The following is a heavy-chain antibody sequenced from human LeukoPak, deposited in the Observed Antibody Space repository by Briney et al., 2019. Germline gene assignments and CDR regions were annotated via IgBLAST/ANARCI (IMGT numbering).Heavy chain of an antibody. CDR2: ISYSGST. J-gene: IGHJ4*02. V-gene: IGHV4-59*01. CDR1: GGSISSYY. CDR3: ARDRGAVTLDY. D-gene: IGHD4-17*01. Sequence: PSETLSLTCTVSGGSISSYYWSWIRQPPGEGLEWIGYISYSGSTNYNPSLKSRVTISVDTSKNQFSLKLSSVTAADTAVYYCARDRGAVTLDYWGQGTLVTVSS.